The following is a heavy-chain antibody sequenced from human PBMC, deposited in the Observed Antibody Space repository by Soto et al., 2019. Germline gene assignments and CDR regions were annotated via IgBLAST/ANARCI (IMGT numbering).Heavy chain of an antibody. J-gene: IGHJ4*02. CDR3: ARDLKTMVRGVSWVY. CDR2: ISSSSSYI. Sequence: GGFLRLSCAASGFTFSSYSMNWVRQAPGKGLEWVSSISSSSSYIYYADSVKGRFTISRDNAKNSLYLQMNSLRAEDTAVYYCARDLKTMVRGVSWVYWGQGTLVTVSS. V-gene: IGHV3-21*01. D-gene: IGHD3-10*01. CDR1: GFTFSSYS.